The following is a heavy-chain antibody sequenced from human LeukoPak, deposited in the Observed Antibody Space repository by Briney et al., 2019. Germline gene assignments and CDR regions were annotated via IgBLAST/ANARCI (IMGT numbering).Heavy chain of an antibody. J-gene: IGHJ4*02. CDR3: ARRAGAYSHPYDY. D-gene: IGHD4/OR15-4a*01. CDR1: GFSVSDNS. CDR2: IYSGTT. V-gene: IGHV3-53*01. Sequence: PGGSLRLSCTVSGFSVSDNSMSWVRQAPGKGLEWVSFIYSGTTHYSDSVKGRFTISRDNSKNTLYLQMNSLRAEDTAVYYCARRAGAYSHPYDYWGRGTLVTVSS.